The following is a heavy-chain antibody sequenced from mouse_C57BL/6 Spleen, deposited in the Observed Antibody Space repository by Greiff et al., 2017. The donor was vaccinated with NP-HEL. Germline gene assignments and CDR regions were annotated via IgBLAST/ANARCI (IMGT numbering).Heavy chain of an antibody. CDR3: ARSPYGSSYFDY. D-gene: IGHD1-1*01. CDR1: GYAFTNYL. Sequence: VQLQESGAELVRPGTSVKVSCKASGYAFTNYLIEWVKQRPGQGLEWIGVINPGSGGTNYNEKFKGKATLTADKSSRTAYMQLSSLTSEDSAVYFCARSPYGSSYFDYWGQGTTRTVSS. J-gene: IGHJ2*01. V-gene: IGHV1-54*01. CDR2: INPGSGGT.